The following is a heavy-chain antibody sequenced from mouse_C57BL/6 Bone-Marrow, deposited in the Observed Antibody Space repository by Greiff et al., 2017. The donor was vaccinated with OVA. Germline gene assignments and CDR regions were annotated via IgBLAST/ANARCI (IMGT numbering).Heavy chain of an antibody. J-gene: IGHJ4*01. D-gene: IGHD2-12*01. V-gene: IGHV5-16*01. CDR2: INYDGSST. CDR3: ARGELLYAMDY. Sequence: EVKVVESEGGLVQPGSSMKLSCTASGFTFSDYYMAWVRQVPEKGLEWVANINYDGSSTYYLDSLKSRFIISRDNAKNILYLQMGSLKSEDTATYYCARGELLYAMDYWGQGTSVTVSS. CDR1: GFTFSDYY.